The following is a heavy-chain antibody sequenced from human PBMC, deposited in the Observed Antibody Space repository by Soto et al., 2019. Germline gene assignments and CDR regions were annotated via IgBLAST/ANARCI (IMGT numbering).Heavy chain of an antibody. D-gene: IGHD2-15*01. CDR3: AXGLFCSGGSCYTXIFDY. Sequence: GASVKVSCKASGGTFSSYAISWVRQAPGQGLEWMGGIIPIFGTANYAQKFQGRVTITADESTSTAYMELSSLRSEDTAVYYCAXGLFCSGGSCYTXIFDYWGQGTLVTVSS. CDR1: GGTFSSYA. V-gene: IGHV1-69*13. CDR2: IIPIFGTA. J-gene: IGHJ4*02.